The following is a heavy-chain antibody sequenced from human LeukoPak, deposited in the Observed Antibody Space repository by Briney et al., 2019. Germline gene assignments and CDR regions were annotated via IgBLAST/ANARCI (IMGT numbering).Heavy chain of an antibody. Sequence: SVKVSCEASGGTFSSYAISWVRQAPGQGLEWMGGIIPIFGTANYAQKFQGRVTITADESTSTAYMELSSLRSEDTAVYYCARETQPGYSSGWYRSYFDYWGQGTLVTVSS. V-gene: IGHV1-69*13. CDR1: GGTFSSYA. CDR2: IIPIFGTA. D-gene: IGHD6-19*01. J-gene: IGHJ4*02. CDR3: ARETQPGYSSGWYRSYFDY.